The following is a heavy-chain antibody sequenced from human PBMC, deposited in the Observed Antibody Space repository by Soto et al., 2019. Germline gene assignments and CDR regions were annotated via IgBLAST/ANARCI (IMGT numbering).Heavy chain of an antibody. CDR3: ARDRHADALDY. Sequence: QVQLVQSGAEVKKPGSSVKVSCKASGGTFSSYTISWVRQAPGQGLEWMGRIIPILGIANYAQKFQGRVTITADKTTSTAYLELSSLRSEDTAVYYCARDRHADALDYWGQGTMVTVSS. CDR1: GGTFSSYT. D-gene: IGHD2-2*01. J-gene: IGHJ4*02. CDR2: IIPILGIA. V-gene: IGHV1-69*08.